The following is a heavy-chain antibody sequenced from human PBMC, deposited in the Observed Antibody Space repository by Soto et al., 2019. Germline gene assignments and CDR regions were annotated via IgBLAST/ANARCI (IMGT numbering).Heavy chain of an antibody. D-gene: IGHD3-9*01. V-gene: IGHV1-2*02. CDR1: GYTFTGYY. CDR3: ARDFLTRLSWGSTTSHYSNYYMEV. J-gene: IGHJ6*02. Sequence: ASLKVSCTASGYTFTGYYMHWVRQAPVQGLEWMGWINPNSGGTNYAQKFQGRVTMTRDTSITTAYMDLSSLRSDDTAVYFCARDFLTRLSWGSTTSHYSNYYMEVWGQGTTVTVSS. CDR2: INPNSGGT.